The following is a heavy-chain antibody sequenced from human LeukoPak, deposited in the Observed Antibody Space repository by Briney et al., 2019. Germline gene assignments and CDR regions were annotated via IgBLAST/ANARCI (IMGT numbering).Heavy chain of an antibody. CDR3: ARTDIVVVPAAIDWFDP. Sequence: ASVKVSCKASGYTFKSYGISWVRQAPGQGLEWMGWISAYNGNTNSAQKLQGRVTMTTDTSTSTAYMELRSLRSDDTAVYYCARTDIVVVPAAIDWFDPWGQGTLVTVSS. CDR1: GYTFKSYG. V-gene: IGHV1-18*01. CDR2: ISAYNGNT. D-gene: IGHD2-2*01. J-gene: IGHJ5*02.